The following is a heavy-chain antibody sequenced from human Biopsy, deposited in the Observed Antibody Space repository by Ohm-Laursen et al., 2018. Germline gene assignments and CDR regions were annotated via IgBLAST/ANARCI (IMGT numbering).Heavy chain of an antibody. CDR2: ITPIFDTA. J-gene: IGHJ4*02. Sequence: ASVKVSCKVSGYTFSDYYMQWVRQAPGQGLEWMGGITPIFDTANYAQKFQGRVTITADRSASTAYMELSSLTSDDTAVYYCARGRTLGDCSGSSCYSGDNWGQGTLVTVSS. D-gene: IGHD2-15*01. CDR3: ARGRTLGDCSGSSCYSGDN. CDR1: GYTFSDYY. V-gene: IGHV1-69*06.